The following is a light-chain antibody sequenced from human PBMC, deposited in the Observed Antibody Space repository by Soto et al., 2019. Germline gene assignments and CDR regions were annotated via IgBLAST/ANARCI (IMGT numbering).Light chain of an antibody. CDR3: QQYNTWPPD. Sequence: ETVVTQSPASLSVSPGESVSLSCRVSQTVSSNLAWYQQRPGQAPRLLIYGVSTRATGIPARFSGSGSGTEFTLTISSLQSEDFAVYYRQQYNTWPPDFGPGTKVDV. CDR2: GVS. V-gene: IGKV3-15*01. J-gene: IGKJ3*01. CDR1: QTVSSN.